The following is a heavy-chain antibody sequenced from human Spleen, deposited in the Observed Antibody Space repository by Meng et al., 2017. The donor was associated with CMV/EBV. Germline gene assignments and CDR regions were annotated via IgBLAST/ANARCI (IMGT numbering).Heavy chain of an antibody. Sequence: SETLSLTCAVYGGSFSGYYWSWIRQPPGKGLEWIGEINHSGSTNYNPSLKSRVTISVDTSKNQFSLKLSFVTAADTAVYYCARVPVVVPAAIFDYWGQGTLVTVSS. CDR1: GGSFSGYY. J-gene: IGHJ4*02. V-gene: IGHV4-34*01. CDR2: INHSGST. CDR3: ARVPVVVPAAIFDY. D-gene: IGHD2-2*01.